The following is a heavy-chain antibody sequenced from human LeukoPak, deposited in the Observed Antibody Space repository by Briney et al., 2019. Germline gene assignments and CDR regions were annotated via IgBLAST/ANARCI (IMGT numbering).Heavy chain of an antibody. CDR1: GYTFTSYG. Sequence: RASVKLSCKASGYTFTSYGISWVRQAPGQGLEWMGRINPNSGGTNYAQKFQGRVTMTRDTSISTAYMELSRLRSDDTAVYYCAREFWFDPWGQGTLVTVSS. CDR3: AREFWFDP. J-gene: IGHJ5*02. V-gene: IGHV1-2*06. CDR2: INPNSGGT.